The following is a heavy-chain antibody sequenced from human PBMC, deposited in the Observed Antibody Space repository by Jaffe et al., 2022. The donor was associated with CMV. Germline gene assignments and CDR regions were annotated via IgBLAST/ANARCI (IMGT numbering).Heavy chain of an antibody. CDR2: ISGSGGST. CDR3: AKGVRYCSGGSCYFGWYFDL. V-gene: IGHV3-23*01. CDR1: GFTFSSYA. J-gene: IGHJ2*01. Sequence: EVQLLESGGGLVQPGGSLRLSCAASGFTFSSYAMSWVRQAPGKGLEWVSAISGSGGSTYYADSVKGRFTISRDNSKNTLYLQMNSLRAEDTAVYYCAKGVRYCSGGSCYFGWYFDLWGRGTLVTVSS. D-gene: IGHD2-15*01.